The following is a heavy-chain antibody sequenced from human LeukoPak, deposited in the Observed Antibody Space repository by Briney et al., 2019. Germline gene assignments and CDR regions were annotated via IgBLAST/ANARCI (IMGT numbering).Heavy chain of an antibody. Sequence: GGSLRLSCAASGFTFSSYSMNWVRQAPGKGLEWVSAISGSGGSTYYADSVKGRFTISRDNSKNTLYLQMNSLRAEDTAVYYCAKDPQGIAAAGKHLFDYWGQGTLVTVSS. CDR1: GFTFSSYS. J-gene: IGHJ4*02. CDR2: ISGSGGST. CDR3: AKDPQGIAAAGKHLFDY. V-gene: IGHV3-23*01. D-gene: IGHD6-13*01.